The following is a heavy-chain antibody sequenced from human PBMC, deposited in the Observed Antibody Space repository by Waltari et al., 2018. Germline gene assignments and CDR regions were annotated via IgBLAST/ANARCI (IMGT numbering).Heavy chain of an antibody. D-gene: IGHD4-17*01. Sequence: QVQLQESGPGLVKPSETLSLTCAVSGYSISSAYYWGWIRQPPGKGLEWIGSIYHSGSTYYNPSLKSRVTISVDTSKNQFSLKLSSVTAADTAVYYCAAHMGMYGDYDPFDYWGQGTLVTVSS. V-gene: IGHV4-38-2*01. J-gene: IGHJ4*02. CDR1: GYSISSAYY. CDR3: AAHMGMYGDYDPFDY. CDR2: IYHSGST.